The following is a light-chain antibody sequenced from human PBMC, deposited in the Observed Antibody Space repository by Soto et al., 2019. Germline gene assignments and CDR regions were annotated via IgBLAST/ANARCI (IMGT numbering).Light chain of an antibody. V-gene: IGLV2-14*01. CDR2: DVS. J-gene: IGLJ2*01. CDR3: SSSTSSNTLVV. Sequence: QSVLTQPASVSGSPGPSITLSCTGTSSDVGGYNYVSWYQQHPGKAPKLMIYDVSNRPSGVSNRFSGSKSGNTASLTISGLQAEEEADYYCSSSTSSNTLVVFGGGTKLTVL. CDR1: SSDVGGYNY.